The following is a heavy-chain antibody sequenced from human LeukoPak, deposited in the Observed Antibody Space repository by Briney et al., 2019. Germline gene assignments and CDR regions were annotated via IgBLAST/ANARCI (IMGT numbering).Heavy chain of an antibody. CDR1: GGSFSGYY. J-gene: IGHJ4*02. CDR2: INHSGST. Sequence: SETLSLTCAVSGGSFSGYYWSWIRQPPGKGLEWIGEINHSGSTNYNPSLKSRVTISVDTSKNQFSLKLSSVTAADTAVYYCAREPIPNDFDYWGQGTLVTVSS. CDR3: AREPIPNDFDY. V-gene: IGHV4-34*01. D-gene: IGHD2-2*02.